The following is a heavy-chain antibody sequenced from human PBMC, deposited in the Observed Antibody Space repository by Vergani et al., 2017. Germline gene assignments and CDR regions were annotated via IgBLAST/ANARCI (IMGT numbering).Heavy chain of an antibody. J-gene: IGHJ4*02. V-gene: IGHV3-30*02. D-gene: IGHD2-21*02. CDR3: AKYLRDSADGLPDS. CDR2: IGKDGINT. CDR1: GFTFNQYG. Sequence: QVQLLESGGGVVQPGRSLRLSCAASGFTFNQYGMHWVRQAPGKGLEWLAYIGKDGINTRYRDAVKSRFTVSRDNSKDILYLQMDSLRSEDTALYYCAKYLRDSADGLPDSWGPGTLVIVSS.